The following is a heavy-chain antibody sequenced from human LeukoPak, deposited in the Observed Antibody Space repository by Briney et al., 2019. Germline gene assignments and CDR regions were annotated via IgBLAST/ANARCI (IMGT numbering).Heavy chain of an antibody. CDR1: GGSFSGYY. Sequence: SETLSLTCAVYGGSFSGYYWSWIRQPPGKGLEWIGEINHSGSTNYNPSLKSRVTISVDTSKNQFSLKLSSVTAADTAVYYCARVGYCSGGSCLFDPWGQGTLVTVSS. CDR2: INHSGST. V-gene: IGHV4-34*01. D-gene: IGHD2-15*01. J-gene: IGHJ5*02. CDR3: ARVGYCSGGSCLFDP.